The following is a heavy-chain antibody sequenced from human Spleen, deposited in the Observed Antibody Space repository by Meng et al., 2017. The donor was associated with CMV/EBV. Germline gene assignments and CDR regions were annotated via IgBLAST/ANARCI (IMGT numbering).Heavy chain of an antibody. J-gene: IGHJ4*02. D-gene: IGHD3-3*01. CDR2: ISGSGTDT. CDR1: GIMFRNYA. V-gene: IGHV3-23*01. CDR3: ARADFRFLEWLLPLDS. Sequence: GGSLRLSCAAPGIMFRNYAMSWVRQVPGKGLEWVAIISGSGTDTYYIDSVKGRFIISRDDSKTTLYLQMNSLRADDTAMYYCARADFRFLEWLLPLDSWGQGTLVTVPQ.